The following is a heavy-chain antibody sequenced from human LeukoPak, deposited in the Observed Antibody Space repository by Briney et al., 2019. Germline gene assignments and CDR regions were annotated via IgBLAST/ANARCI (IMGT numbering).Heavy chain of an antibody. CDR2: IYYSGST. CDR1: GGSISSYY. CDR3: ARVPAAGSYYYGMDV. J-gene: IGHJ6*02. D-gene: IGHD6-13*01. V-gene: IGHV4-59*01. Sequence: SETLSLTCTVSGGSISSYYWSWIRQPPGKGLEWIGYIYYSGSTNYNPSLKSRATISVDTSKNQFSLKLSSVTAADTAVYYCARVPAAGSYYYGMDVWGQGTTVTVSS.